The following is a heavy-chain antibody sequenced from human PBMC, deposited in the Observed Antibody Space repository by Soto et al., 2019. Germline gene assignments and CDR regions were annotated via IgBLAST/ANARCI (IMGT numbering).Heavy chain of an antibody. CDR3: NRGSSSSLSPYGMDV. V-gene: IGHV3-73*01. D-gene: IGHD6-6*01. Sequence: GGSLRLSCAASGFTFSGSAMHWVRQASGKGLEWVGRIRSKANSYATAYAASVKGRFTISRDDSKNTAYLQMNSLKTEDTAVYYCNRGSSSSLSPYGMDVWGQGTKVTVS. CDR2: IRSKANSYAT. CDR1: GFTFSGSA. J-gene: IGHJ6*02.